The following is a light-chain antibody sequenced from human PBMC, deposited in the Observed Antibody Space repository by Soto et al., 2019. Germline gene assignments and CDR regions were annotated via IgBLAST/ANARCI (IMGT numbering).Light chain of an antibody. CDR3: QQYGSSPIT. Sequence: EIVMTQSPATLSVSPGGRATLSCRASQSISDTLAWYQQKPGQAPRLLIHGASTRAPGFPARFSGSGSGTDFTLTISSLQSEDFAVYYCQQYGSSPITFGQGTDWRL. CDR1: QSISDT. V-gene: IGKV3-15*01. CDR2: GAS. J-gene: IGKJ5*01.